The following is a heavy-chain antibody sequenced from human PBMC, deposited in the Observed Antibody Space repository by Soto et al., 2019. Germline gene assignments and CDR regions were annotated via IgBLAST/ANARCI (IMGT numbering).Heavy chain of an antibody. CDR1: GGSISIYY. J-gene: IGHJ4*02. CDR2: IYYTGST. D-gene: IGHD3-3*01. CDR3: AKESLFSMGLDY. V-gene: IGHV4-59*01. Sequence: TSETLSLTCSVSGGSISIYYWSWIRQPPGKGLEWIGYIYYTGSTNSNLSLKSRATISLDTSKNQFSLRLTSVTAADTAVYYFAKESLFSMGLDYWGQGTLVTVS.